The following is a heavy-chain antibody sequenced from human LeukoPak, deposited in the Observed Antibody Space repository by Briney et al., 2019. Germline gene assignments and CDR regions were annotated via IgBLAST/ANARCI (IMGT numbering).Heavy chain of an antibody. D-gene: IGHD3-10*01. CDR3: ASTPIMVRGVINNWFDP. CDR2: IYYSGST. Sequence: PSETLSLTCTVSGGSISSSSYYWGWIRQPPGKGLEWIGSIYYSGSTYYNPSLKSRVTISVDTSKNQFSLKLSSVTAADTAAYYCASTPIMVRGVINNWFDPWGQGTLVTVSS. J-gene: IGHJ5*02. V-gene: IGHV4-39*01. CDR1: GGSISSSSYY.